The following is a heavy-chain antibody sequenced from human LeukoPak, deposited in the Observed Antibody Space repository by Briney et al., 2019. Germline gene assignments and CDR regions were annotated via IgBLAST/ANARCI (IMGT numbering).Heavy chain of an antibody. Sequence: SETLSLTCTVSGGSISSYYWSWIRQPPGKGLEWIGYIYYSGSTNYNPSLKSRVTISVDTSKNQFSLKLSSVTAADTAVYYCARRFRSSSLKNEGWYFDLWGRGTLVTVSS. CDR3: ARRFRSSSLKNEGWYFDL. CDR2: IYYSGST. J-gene: IGHJ2*01. CDR1: GGSISSYY. D-gene: IGHD6-13*01. V-gene: IGHV4-59*08.